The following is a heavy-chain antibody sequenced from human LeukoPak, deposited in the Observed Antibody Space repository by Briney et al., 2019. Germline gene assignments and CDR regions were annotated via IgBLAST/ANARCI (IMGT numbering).Heavy chain of an antibody. V-gene: IGHV4-61*08. J-gene: IGHJ3*02. CDR2: IYYGGST. D-gene: IGHD4-17*01. Sequence: PSETLSLTCTVSGGSISSGGYYWSWIRQPPGKGREWNGYIYYGGSTNYNPSLKSRITISVDTSKIQCSLKLSAVTAADTAVYYCAREGRVEMTAVTPDTFEIWGQGTMVTVSS. CDR1: GGSISSGGYY. CDR3: AREGRVEMTAVTPDTFEI.